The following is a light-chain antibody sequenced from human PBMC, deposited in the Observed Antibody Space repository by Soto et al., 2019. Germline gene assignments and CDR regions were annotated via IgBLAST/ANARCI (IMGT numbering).Light chain of an antibody. Sequence: QPASVSGSPGQSITISCTGTSSDVGGYKYVSWYQQHPGKAPKLLIYTVSNRPSGVSNRFSGSKSGNTASLTISGLQAEDEADYYCSSYTSSSSYVFGTGTKLTVL. CDR1: SSDVGGYKY. J-gene: IGLJ1*01. CDR3: SSYTSSSSYV. V-gene: IGLV2-14*01. CDR2: TVS.